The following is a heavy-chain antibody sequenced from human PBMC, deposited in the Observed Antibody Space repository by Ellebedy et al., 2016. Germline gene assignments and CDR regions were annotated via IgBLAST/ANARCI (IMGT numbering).Heavy chain of an antibody. J-gene: IGHJ3*02. CDR1: GFTFSSHW. CDR3: VKVGSGWSLDI. CDR2: ISTDGSST. V-gene: IGHV3-74*01. Sequence: GGSLRLXXAVSGFTFSSHWMHWVRQAPGKGLVWVSRISTDGSSTNYADSVKGRFTISRDTAKNSLYLQMDSLAVGDTAVYYCVKVGSGWSLDIWGQGTMVTVSA. D-gene: IGHD6-13*01.